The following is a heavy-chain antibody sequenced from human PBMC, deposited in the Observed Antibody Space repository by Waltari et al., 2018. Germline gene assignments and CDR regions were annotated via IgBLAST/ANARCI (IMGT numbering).Heavy chain of an antibody. CDR3: ARARHPYSGSYYHDY. D-gene: IGHD1-26*01. CDR1: GCTSSSYS. J-gene: IGHJ4*02. CDR2: ISSSSSTI. Sequence: EVQLVESGGGLVQPGGSLRLSCAATGCTSSSYSLNWVRQAPGKGLEWVSYISSSSSTIYYADSVKGRFTISRDNAKNSLYLQMNSLRAEDTAVYYCARARHPYSGSYYHDYWGQGTLVTVSS. V-gene: IGHV3-48*04.